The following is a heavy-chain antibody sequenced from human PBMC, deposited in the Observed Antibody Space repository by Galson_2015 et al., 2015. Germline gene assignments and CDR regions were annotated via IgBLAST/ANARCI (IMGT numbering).Heavy chain of an antibody. CDR1: VGSVSSDTYY. Sequence: SEPLSLTCTVSVGSVSSDTYYWSWIRQPPGKGLEWIGYIYYSGSTNHNPSLKSRVTISLDTSRNQFSLRLSSVTAADTAIYYCARGTVTGRRFDYWVQGTLVTVSS. J-gene: IGHJ4*02. V-gene: IGHV4-61*01. CDR2: IYYSGST. CDR3: ARGTVTGRRFDY. D-gene: IGHD6-19*01.